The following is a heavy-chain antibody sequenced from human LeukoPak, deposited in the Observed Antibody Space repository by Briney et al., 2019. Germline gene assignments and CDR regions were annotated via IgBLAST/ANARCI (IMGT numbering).Heavy chain of an antibody. CDR2: INNGGGTI. V-gene: IGHV3-48*03. CDR3: ARDATVATIFDY. J-gene: IGHJ4*02. D-gene: IGHD5-12*01. Sequence: PGGSLRLSCAASGFSFSNYEMNWVRQSPGKGLEWVSYINNGGGTIWYADSVKGRFTISRDNTKNSLYLQMNSLRAEDTAVYYCARDATVATIFDYWGQGTLVTVSS. CDR1: GFSFSNYE.